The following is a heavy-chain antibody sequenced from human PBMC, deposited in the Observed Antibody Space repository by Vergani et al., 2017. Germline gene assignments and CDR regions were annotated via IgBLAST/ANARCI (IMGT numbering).Heavy chain of an antibody. V-gene: IGHV4-31*03. CDR3: ARGGGGGGGPAAPAY. J-gene: IGHJ4*02. Sequence: QVQLQESGPGLVKPSQTLSLTCTVSGDSISSGGNYWSWIRQQPGKGLEWIGYINYSGSTYYNPSLRSRIFMSVDTSNNQFSLKLSSVTAADTAVYYCARGGGGGGGPAAPAYWGQGTLVTVSS. CDR1: GDSISSGGNY. CDR2: INYSGST. D-gene: IGHD2-2*01.